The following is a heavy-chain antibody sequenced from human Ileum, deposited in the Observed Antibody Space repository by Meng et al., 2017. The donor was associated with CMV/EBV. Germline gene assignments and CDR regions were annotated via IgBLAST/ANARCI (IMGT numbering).Heavy chain of an antibody. D-gene: IGHD6-19*01. CDR2: ISAYNGNT. V-gene: IGHV1-18*01. J-gene: IGHJ4*02. CDR3: AGGTDGGWYGPLHY. CDR1: GYSFAAYG. Sequence: ASVKVSCKASGYSFAAYGFTWVRQAPGQGLEWMGWISAYNGNTNYAQKFQGRVTMTTDTSTGTGYMELRSLRSDDTAVYFCAGGTDGGWYGPLHYWGQGTLVTVSS.